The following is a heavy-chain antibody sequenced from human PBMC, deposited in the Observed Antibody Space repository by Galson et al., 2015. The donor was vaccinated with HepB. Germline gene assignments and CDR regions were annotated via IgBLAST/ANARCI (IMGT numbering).Heavy chain of an antibody. CDR2: IYYSGST. CDR3: ARGYSSSWYPDWYFDL. J-gene: IGHJ2*01. D-gene: IGHD6-13*01. Sequence: ETLSLTCTVPGGSISSYYWTWIRQPPGKGLEWIGYIYYSGSTNYNPSLKSRVTISVDTSKNQFSLKLSSVTAADTAVYYCARGYSSSWYPDWYFDLWGRGTLVSVSS. V-gene: IGHV4-59*01. CDR1: GGSISSYY.